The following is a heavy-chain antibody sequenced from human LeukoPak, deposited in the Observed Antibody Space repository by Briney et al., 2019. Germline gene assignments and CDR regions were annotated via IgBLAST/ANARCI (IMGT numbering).Heavy chain of an antibody. CDR3: ARGEAAYDFWSGDLDY. V-gene: IGHV4-59*01. Sequence: PSETLSLTCTVSGGSISSYYWSWLRQPPVKGQEWIVYIYYSGSTNYNPSLKSRVTISVDTSKNQFSLKLSSVTAADTAVYYCARGEAAYDFWSGDLDYWGQGTLVTVSS. J-gene: IGHJ4*02. CDR1: GGSISSYY. CDR2: IYYSGST. D-gene: IGHD3-3*01.